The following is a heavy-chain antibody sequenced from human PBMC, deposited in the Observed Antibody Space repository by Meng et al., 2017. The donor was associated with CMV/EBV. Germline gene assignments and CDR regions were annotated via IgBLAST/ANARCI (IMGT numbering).Heavy chain of an antibody. D-gene: IGHD4-17*01. J-gene: IGHJ4*02. CDR2: IYYSGST. Sequence: QLHLQESGPGRVNPSETLSLTCTVPGCSISSSSYYWGWIRQPPGKGLEWIGSIYYSGSTYYNPSLKSRVTISVDTSKNQFSLKLSSVTAADTAVYYCARDYGDLRQDYWGQGTLVTVSS. CDR1: GCSISSSSYY. CDR3: ARDYGDLRQDY. V-gene: IGHV4-39*07.